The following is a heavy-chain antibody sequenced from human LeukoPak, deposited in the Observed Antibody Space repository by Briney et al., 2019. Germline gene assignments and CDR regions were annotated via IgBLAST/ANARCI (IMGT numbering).Heavy chain of an antibody. CDR2: IKQDGGEK. CDR3: AREGELLGFNY. V-gene: IGHV3-7*01. Sequence: GGSLRLSCAASGFTFSSYWMGWVRQAPGKGLEWVANIKQDGGEKYYVDSVKGRFTISRDNAKNSVYLQMNSLRAEDTAVYYCAREGELLGFNYWGQGTLVTVSS. CDR1: GFTFSSYW. J-gene: IGHJ4*02. D-gene: IGHD3-10*01.